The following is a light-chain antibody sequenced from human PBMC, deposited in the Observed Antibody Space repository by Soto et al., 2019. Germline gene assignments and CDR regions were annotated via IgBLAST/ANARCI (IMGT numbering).Light chain of an antibody. Sequence: QSVLTQPASVSGSPGQSITISCTGTSSDVGGYNFVSWYQQPPDKAPKLMIYDVTNRPSGVSTRFSGSKSGNTASLTLSGLQAEDEADYYCSTYTSSSTPYVFGTGTKVTVL. CDR3: STYTSSSTPYV. CDR1: SSDVGGYNF. J-gene: IGLJ1*01. V-gene: IGLV2-14*01. CDR2: DVT.